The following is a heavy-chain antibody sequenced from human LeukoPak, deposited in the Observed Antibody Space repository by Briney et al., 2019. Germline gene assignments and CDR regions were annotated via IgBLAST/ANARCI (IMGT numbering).Heavy chain of an antibody. CDR1: GFTFSTDV. CDR3: ARGGGLDV. D-gene: IGHD3-16*01. Sequence: GGSLRLSCAASGFTFSTDVMSWVRQAPGKGLECVSAISGSGGNTYYADSVKGRFTISRDNAKNSLYLQMSNLRAEDTAVYFCARGGGLDVWGQGATVTVSS. J-gene: IGHJ6*02. V-gene: IGHV3-23*01. CDR2: ISGSGGNT.